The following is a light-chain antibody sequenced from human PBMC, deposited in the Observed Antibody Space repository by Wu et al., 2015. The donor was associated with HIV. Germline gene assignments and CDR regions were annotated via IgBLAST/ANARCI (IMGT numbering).Light chain of an antibody. CDR3: QQRSNWLIT. Sequence: ENVLTQSPGTLSLSPGERATLSCRASHSVSVYVAWYQQKPGQAPRLLIYDASNRATGIPARFSGSGSGTDFTLTIRSLEPEDFAVYYCQQRSNWLITFGQGTRLEIK. J-gene: IGKJ5*01. CDR1: HSVSVY. CDR2: DAS. V-gene: IGKV3-11*01.